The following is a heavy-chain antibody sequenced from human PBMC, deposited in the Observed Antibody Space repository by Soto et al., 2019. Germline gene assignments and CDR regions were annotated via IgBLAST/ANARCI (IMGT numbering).Heavy chain of an antibody. J-gene: IGHJ4*02. V-gene: IGHV4-4*02. Sequence: QVQLQESGPGLVKPSGTLSLTCVVSGGSISSDIWWSWVRQPPGKGLEWIGEIYYTGSANYNPSLRSRVTMSVDKSNTQFSLKLSSVTAADTAVYYCARSGKIIAARGFDYWGQGTLVTVSS. CDR1: GGSISSDIW. CDR3: ARSGKIIAARGFDY. D-gene: IGHD6-6*01. CDR2: IYYTGSA.